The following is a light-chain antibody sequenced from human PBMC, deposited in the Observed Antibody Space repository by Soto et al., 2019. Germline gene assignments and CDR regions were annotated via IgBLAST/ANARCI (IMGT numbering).Light chain of an antibody. J-gene: IGKJ1*01. CDR2: GAS. V-gene: IGKV3-20*01. CDR1: QSVSSSY. Sequence: EIVLTQSPGTLSLFPGERATLSCRASQSVSSSYLAWYQQKPGQAPRLLIYGASNRATGIPDRFSGAGSGTDFTLTISRLEPEDFEVYYCHQYGSAPAWTFGQGTKVEIK. CDR3: HQYGSAPAWT.